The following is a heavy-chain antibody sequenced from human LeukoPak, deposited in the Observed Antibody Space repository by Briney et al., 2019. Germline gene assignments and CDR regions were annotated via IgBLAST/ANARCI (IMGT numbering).Heavy chain of an antibody. CDR3: ASSYDYGDYGGPRYFDY. J-gene: IGHJ4*02. CDR1: GGSISSGDYY. V-gene: IGHV4-30-4*01. D-gene: IGHD4-17*01. CDR2: IYYSGST. Sequence: SQTLSLTCTVSGGSISSGDYYWSWIRQPPGKGLEWIGYIYYSGSTYYNPSLKSRATISVDTSKNQFSLKLSSVTAADTAVYSCASSYDYGDYGGPRYFDYWGQGTLVTVSS.